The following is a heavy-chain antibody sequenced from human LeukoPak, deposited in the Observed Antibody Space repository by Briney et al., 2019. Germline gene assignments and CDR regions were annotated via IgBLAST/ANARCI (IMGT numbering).Heavy chain of an antibody. D-gene: IGHD3-22*01. CDR2: IYYSGST. Sequence: SETLSLTCTVSGGSISSGDYYWSWIRQPPGKGLEWIGFIYYSGSTSYNPSLKSRVTISVDTSKNQFSLNLNSVTAAETAVYYCARHRGYVGAFDVWGRGTMVTVSS. CDR1: GGSISSGDYY. CDR3: ARHRGYVGAFDV. J-gene: IGHJ3*01. V-gene: IGHV4-61*08.